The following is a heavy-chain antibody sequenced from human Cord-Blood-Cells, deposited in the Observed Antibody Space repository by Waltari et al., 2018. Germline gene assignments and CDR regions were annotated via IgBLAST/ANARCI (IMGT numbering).Heavy chain of an antibody. V-gene: IGHV3-21*01. CDR3: AILTGDGRFDY. J-gene: IGHJ4*02. Sequence: EVQLVESGGGLVKPAGSLRLSCAASGVTFSSYSRNWVRQAPGKGLEWVSSISSSSSYIYYADSVKGRFTISRDNAKNSLYLQMNSLRAEDTAVYYCAILTGDGRFDYWGQGTLVTVSS. CDR1: GVTFSSYS. CDR2: ISSSSSYI. D-gene: IGHD7-27*01.